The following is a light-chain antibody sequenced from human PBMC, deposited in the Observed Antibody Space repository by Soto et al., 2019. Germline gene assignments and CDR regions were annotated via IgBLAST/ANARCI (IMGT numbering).Light chain of an antibody. Sequence: QSVLTQPACVSVSPGQSITGSCSGTSSDIGSYDHVAWYQQFPGKSPKLIIYAVSDRPSGVSDRFSGSKSGISASPTISGLQTEDEADYYCISYTDRQSYLFGTGTKVTVL. CDR2: AVS. CDR3: ISYTDRQSYL. J-gene: IGLJ1*01. V-gene: IGLV2-14*03. CDR1: SSDIGSYDH.